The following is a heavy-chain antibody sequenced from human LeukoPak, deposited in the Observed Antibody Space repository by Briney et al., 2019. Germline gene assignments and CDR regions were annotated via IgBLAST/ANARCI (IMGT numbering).Heavy chain of an antibody. D-gene: IGHD2-15*01. CDR2: ISNNGGYT. CDR1: GFTFSSSA. V-gene: IGHV3-23*01. J-gene: IGHJ4*02. Sequence: GGSLRLSCAASGFTFSSSAMSRVRQAPGKGLEWVSAISNNGGYTYYADSVQGRFTISRDNSKSPLCLQMNSLRAEDTAVYYCAKQLGYCSDGSCYFPYWGQGTLVTVSS. CDR3: AKQLGYCSDGSCYFPY.